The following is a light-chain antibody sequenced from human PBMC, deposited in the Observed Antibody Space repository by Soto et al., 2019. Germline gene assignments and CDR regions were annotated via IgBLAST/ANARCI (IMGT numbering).Light chain of an antibody. Sequence: EIVLTQSPATLSLSPGERATLSCRASQSVSTYLNWYQQKPGQAPRLLIYDASNRATGIPARFSGSGSGTDFTLTISSLEPEDFVVYFCQQRSDWRGLTFGGGTKVEIK. V-gene: IGKV3-11*01. CDR1: QSVSTY. CDR3: QQRSDWRGLT. J-gene: IGKJ4*01. CDR2: DAS.